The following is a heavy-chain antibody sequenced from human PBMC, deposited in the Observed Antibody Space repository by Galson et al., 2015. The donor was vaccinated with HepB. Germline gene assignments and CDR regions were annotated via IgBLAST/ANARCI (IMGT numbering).Heavy chain of an antibody. Sequence: SVKVSCKASGYTFTGYFMHWVRQAPGQGLEWMGRINTNSGDTSYAQKFQGRVTMTRDTSISTAYMELSRLRSDDTAVYYCARSPSIFGVVIHLHYYMDVWGEGTTVTVSS. V-gene: IGHV1-2*06. D-gene: IGHD3-3*01. CDR2: INTNSGDT. CDR3: ARSPSIFGVVIHLHYYMDV. J-gene: IGHJ6*03. CDR1: GYTFTGYF.